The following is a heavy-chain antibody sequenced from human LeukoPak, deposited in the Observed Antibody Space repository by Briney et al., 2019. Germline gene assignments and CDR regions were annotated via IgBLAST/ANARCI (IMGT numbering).Heavy chain of an antibody. CDR3: ARMDFWSGYLNY. J-gene: IGHJ4*02. D-gene: IGHD3-3*01. V-gene: IGHV4-30-2*01. CDR2: IYHSGST. Sequence: PSETLSLTCAVSGGSISSGGYSWSWIRQPPGKGLEWIGYIYHSGSTYYNPSLKSRVTISVDRSKNQFSLKLSSVTDADTAVYYCARMDFWSGYLNYWGQGTLVTVSS. CDR1: GGSISSGGYS.